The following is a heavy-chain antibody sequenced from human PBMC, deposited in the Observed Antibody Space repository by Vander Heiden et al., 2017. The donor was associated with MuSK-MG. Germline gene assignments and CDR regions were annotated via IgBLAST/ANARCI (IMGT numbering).Heavy chain of an antibody. CDR2: INDSGFS. CDR3: ANMTMSAPNFFDP. CDR1: GGSVNGFS. J-gene: IGHJ5*02. V-gene: IGHV4-34*01. D-gene: IGHD3-10*02. Sequence: QVQLHQWGAGLLKPSETLSLTCAVYGGSVNGFSWSWLRQSPERGLEWIGEINDSGFSYYNPSLKSRATISMDTSKNQFSLELTSVTAADTAVYFCANMTMSAPNFFDPWGQGTEVTVSS.